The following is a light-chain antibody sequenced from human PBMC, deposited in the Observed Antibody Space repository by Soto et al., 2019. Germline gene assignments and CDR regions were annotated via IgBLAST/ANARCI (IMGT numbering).Light chain of an antibody. V-gene: IGKV2-28*01. CDR2: LGS. CDR1: QSLLHSNGYNY. CDR3: MQALQTPPWT. J-gene: IGKJ1*01. Sequence: DIVMTQSPLSLPVTPGEPASISCRSSQSLLHSNGYNYLDWYLQKPGQSPQLLIYLGSNRASGVHDRFSGSGSGIDFTLKIRRVEAEDVGVSYCMQALQTPPWTFGQGTKVEIK.